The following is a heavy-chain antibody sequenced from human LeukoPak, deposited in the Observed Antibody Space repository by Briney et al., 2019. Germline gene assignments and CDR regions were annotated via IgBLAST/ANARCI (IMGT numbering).Heavy chain of an antibody. Sequence: GGSLRLSCAASGFNFSSYGMHWVRQAPGKGLEWVAVISYDGSNKYYADSVKGRFTISRDNSKNTLYLQMNSLRAEDTAVYYCAKGPSGSYYIIDYWGQGTLVTVSS. V-gene: IGHV3-30*18. CDR2: ISYDGSNK. D-gene: IGHD1-26*01. CDR3: AKGPSGSYYIIDY. J-gene: IGHJ4*02. CDR1: GFNFSSYG.